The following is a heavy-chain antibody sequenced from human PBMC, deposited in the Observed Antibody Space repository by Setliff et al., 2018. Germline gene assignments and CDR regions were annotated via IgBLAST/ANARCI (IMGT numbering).Heavy chain of an antibody. CDR1: GGTFSSYA. J-gene: IGHJ4*02. CDR2: IIPIFGTA. D-gene: IGHD6-19*01. V-gene: IGHV1-69*05. CDR3: ARGLYSSGYLLGSFDY. Sequence: KVSCKASGGTFSSYAISWVRQAPGQGLEWMGGIIPIFGTANYAQKFQGRVTITTDESTSTAYMELSSLRSEDTAVYYCARGLYSSGYLLGSFDYWGQGTLVTVSS.